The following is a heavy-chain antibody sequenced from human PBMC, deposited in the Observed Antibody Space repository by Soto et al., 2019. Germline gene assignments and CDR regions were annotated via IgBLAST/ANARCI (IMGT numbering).Heavy chain of an antibody. CDR2: ISYDGSNK. CDR3: ARDSVTLRLDP. J-gene: IGHJ5*02. CDR1: GFTFSSYA. V-gene: IGHV3-30-3*01. Sequence: GGSLRLSCAASGFTFSSYAMHWVRQAPGKGLEWVAVISYDGSNKYYADSVKGRFTISRDNSKNTLYLQMNSLRAEDTAVYYCARDSVTLRLDPWGQGTLVTVSS. D-gene: IGHD3-22*01.